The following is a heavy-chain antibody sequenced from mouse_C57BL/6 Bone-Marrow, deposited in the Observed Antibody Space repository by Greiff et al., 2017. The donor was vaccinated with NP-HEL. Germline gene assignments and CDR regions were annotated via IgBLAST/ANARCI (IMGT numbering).Heavy chain of an antibody. D-gene: IGHD1-1*01. Sequence: VQLQQSGPELVKPGASVKISCKASGYTFTDYYMNWVKQSHGKSLEWIGDINPNNGGTSYNQKFKGKATLTVDKSSSTAYMELRILTSEDSAVYYCARERYFAYWGQGTLVTVSA. V-gene: IGHV1-26*01. CDR2: INPNNGGT. J-gene: IGHJ3*01. CDR3: ARERYFAY. CDR1: GYTFTDYY.